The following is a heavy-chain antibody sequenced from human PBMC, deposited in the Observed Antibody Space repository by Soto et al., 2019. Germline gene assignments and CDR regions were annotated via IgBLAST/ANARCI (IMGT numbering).Heavy chain of an antibody. CDR1: GGTFSSYA. CDR3: AGAVHCSGGSCYAEYFQH. CDR2: IIPIFGTA. V-gene: IGHV1-69*12. J-gene: IGHJ1*01. D-gene: IGHD2-15*01. Sequence: QVQLVQSGAEVKKPGSSVKVSCKASGGTFSSYAISWVRQAPGQGLEWMGGIIPIFGTANYAQKFQGGVAITADESTSTAYVELSSLGSEDMAGYCCAGAVHCSGGSCYAEYFQHWGQGTLVTVSS.